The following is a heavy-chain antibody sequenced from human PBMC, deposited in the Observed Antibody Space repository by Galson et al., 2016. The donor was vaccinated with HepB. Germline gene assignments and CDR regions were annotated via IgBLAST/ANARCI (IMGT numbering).Heavy chain of an antibody. Sequence: SLRLSCAASGFNFRSYWMTWVRQAPGKGLEWVANIKQDGSSEYYVDSVKGRFTTSRDNAKSSLYLQMNSLRAEDAAVYYCTGDEGGGYSYGKLWGQGTTVTVSS. J-gene: IGHJ6*02. D-gene: IGHD5-18*01. CDR3: TGDEGGGYSYGKL. V-gene: IGHV3-7*03. CDR2: IKQDGSSE. CDR1: GFNFRSYW.